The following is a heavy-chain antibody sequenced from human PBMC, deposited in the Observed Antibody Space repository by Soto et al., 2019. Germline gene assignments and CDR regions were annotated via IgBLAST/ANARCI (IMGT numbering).Heavy chain of an antibody. J-gene: IGHJ4*02. V-gene: IGHV3-30*18. CDR3: AKDPETYYYGSGSPLGLFAY. CDR2: ISYDGSRT. Sequence: GGSLRLSCAASGFTFSSYGMHWVRQAPGKGLEWVSVISYDGSRTYYADSVKGRFTISRDNSKNTLYLQMNSLRAEDTAVYYCAKDPETYYYGSGSPLGLFAYWGQGTLVTVSS. CDR1: GFTFSSYG. D-gene: IGHD3-10*01.